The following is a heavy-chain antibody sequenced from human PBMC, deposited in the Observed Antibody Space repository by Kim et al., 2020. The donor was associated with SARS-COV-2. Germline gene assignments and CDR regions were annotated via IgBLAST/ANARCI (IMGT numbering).Heavy chain of an antibody. V-gene: IGHV3-23*01. CDR3: AKDWRGIFGVADDY. CDR2: ISCSGSST. Sequence: GGSLRLSCAASGFTFSSYAMRWVRQAPGKGLEWVSAISCSGSSTYYADSVKGRFTISRDNSKNTLYLQMNSLRAEDTAVYYCAKDWRGIFGVADDYWGQGTLVTVSS. J-gene: IGHJ4*02. CDR1: GFTFSSYA. D-gene: IGHD3-3*01.